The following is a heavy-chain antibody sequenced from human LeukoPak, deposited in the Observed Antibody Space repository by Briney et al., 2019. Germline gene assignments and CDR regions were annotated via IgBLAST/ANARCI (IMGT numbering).Heavy chain of an antibody. D-gene: IGHD5-12*01. CDR1: GFTVGSNY. J-gene: IGHJ3*02. CDR3: ARLNSGYDAFDI. Sequence: GGSLRLSCAASGFTVGSNYMSWVRQAPGKGLEWVSVIYSGGSTYYADSVKGRFTISRDNSKNTLYLQMNSLRAEDTAVYYCARLNSGYDAFDIWGQGTMVTVSS. V-gene: IGHV3-53*01. CDR2: IYSGGST.